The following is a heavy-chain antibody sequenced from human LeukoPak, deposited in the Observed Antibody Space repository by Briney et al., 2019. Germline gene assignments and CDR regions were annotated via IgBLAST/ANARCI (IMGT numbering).Heavy chain of an antibody. CDR3: ARRLLWFGESFDY. CDR1: GGSISSSRYY. D-gene: IGHD3-10*01. J-gene: IGHJ4*02. CDR2: IYYSGST. V-gene: IGHV4-39*01. Sequence: SETLSLTCTVSGGSISSSRYYRGWIRQPPGKGLEWIGSIYYSGSTYYNPSLKSRVTISVDTSKNQFSLKLSSVTAADTAVYYCARRLLWFGESFDYWGQGTLVTVSS.